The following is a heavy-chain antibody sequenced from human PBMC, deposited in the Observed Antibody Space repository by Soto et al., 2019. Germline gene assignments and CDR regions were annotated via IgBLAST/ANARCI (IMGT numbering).Heavy chain of an antibody. CDR1: GFTFTSSA. V-gene: IGHV1-58*01. CDR3: ARGIVDGLLWFGDKFDP. CDR2: IVVGSGNT. Sequence: GASVKVSCKASGFTFTSSAVQWVRQARGQRLEWIGWIVVGSGNTNYAQKFQERVTITRDMSTSTAYMELSSLRSEDTAVYYCARGIVDGLLWFGDKFDPWGQGTLVTVSS. J-gene: IGHJ5*02. D-gene: IGHD3-10*01.